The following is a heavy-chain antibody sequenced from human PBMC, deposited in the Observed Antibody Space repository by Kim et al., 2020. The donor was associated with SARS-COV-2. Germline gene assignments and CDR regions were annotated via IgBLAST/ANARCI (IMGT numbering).Heavy chain of an antibody. CDR1: GDSISSGGHY. V-gene: IGHV4-31*11. Sequence: SETLSLTCAVSGDSISSGGHYWSWIRRHPGKGLEWIGYIYYTGAIYYNPSLNNRVTISLDTSNNHFSLNLRSVTAADTALYYCARGSGSYSTRGFDPWGQGTLVTVSS. J-gene: IGHJ5*02. CDR3: ARGSGSYSTRGFDP. D-gene: IGHD3-10*01. CDR2: IYYTGAI.